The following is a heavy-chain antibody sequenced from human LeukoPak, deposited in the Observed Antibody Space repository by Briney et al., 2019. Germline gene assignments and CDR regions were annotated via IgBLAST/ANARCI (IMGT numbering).Heavy chain of an antibody. CDR2: IYHSGST. Sequence: SETLSLTCTVSGGSISSGGYYWSWIRQPPGKGLEWIGYIYHSGSTYYNPSLKSRVTISVDRSKNQFSLKLSSVTAADTAVYYCARDPPSGYSGRQERGDYWGQGTLVTVSS. D-gene: IGHD1-26*01. J-gene: IGHJ4*02. CDR1: GGSISSGGYY. V-gene: IGHV4-30-2*01. CDR3: ARDPPSGYSGRQERGDY.